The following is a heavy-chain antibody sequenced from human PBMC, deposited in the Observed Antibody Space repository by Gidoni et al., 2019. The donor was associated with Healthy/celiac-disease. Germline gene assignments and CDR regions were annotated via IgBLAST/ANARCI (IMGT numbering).Heavy chain of an antibody. CDR3: TTDRGAMVRGVIKDGMDV. Sequence: EVQLVESGGGLVKPGGSLRLSCAASGFTFSNAWMSWVRQAPGKGLEWVGRIKSKTDGGTTDYAAPVKGRFTISRDDSKNTLYLQMNSLKTEDTAVYYCTTDRGAMVRGVIKDGMDVWGQGTTVTVSS. CDR1: GFTFSNAW. CDR2: IKSKTDGGTT. D-gene: IGHD3-10*01. V-gene: IGHV3-15*01. J-gene: IGHJ6*02.